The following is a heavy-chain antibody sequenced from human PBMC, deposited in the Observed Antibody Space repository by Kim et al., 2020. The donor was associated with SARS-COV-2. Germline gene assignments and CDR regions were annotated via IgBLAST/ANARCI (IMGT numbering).Heavy chain of an antibody. CDR3: ARDGSIMITQGAFDI. CDR2: IYTSGST. J-gene: IGHJ3*02. D-gene: IGHD3-16*01. CDR1: GGSISSYY. Sequence: SETLSLTCTVSGGSISSYYWSWIRQPAGKGLEWIGRIYTSGSTNYNPSLKSRVTMSVDTSKNQFSLKLSSVTAADTAVYYCARDGSIMITQGAFDIWGQGTMVTVSS. V-gene: IGHV4-4*07.